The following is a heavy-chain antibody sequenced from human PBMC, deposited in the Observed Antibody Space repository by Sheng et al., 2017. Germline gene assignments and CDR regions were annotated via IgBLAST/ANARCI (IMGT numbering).Heavy chain of an antibody. CDR2: IDSDGSST. CDR3: ARVPYSTVPYFDY. J-gene: IGHJ4*02. Sequence: EVQLVESGGGLVQPGGSLRLSCAVSGFTFSSYWMHWVRQGPGKGLVWVSRIDSDGSSTSYADSVKGRFTISRDNAKNTLYLQMNSLRAEDTAVYYCARVPYSTVPYFDYWGQGTLVTV. V-gene: IGHV3-74*01. CDR1: GFTFSSYW. D-gene: IGHD6-13*01.